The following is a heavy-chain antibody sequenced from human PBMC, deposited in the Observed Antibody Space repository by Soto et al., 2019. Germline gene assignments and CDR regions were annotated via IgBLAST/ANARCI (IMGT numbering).Heavy chain of an antibody. Sequence: ASVKVSCKASGGTVSSYTISWVRQAPGQGLEWMGRIIPILGIANYAQKFQGRVTITADKSTSTAYMELSSLRSEDTAVYYCARPYLEYSSSHDDFDIWGQGTMVTVS. CDR2: IIPILGIA. CDR1: GGTVSSYT. CDR3: ARPYLEYSSSHDDFDI. J-gene: IGHJ3*02. V-gene: IGHV1-69*02. D-gene: IGHD6-6*01.